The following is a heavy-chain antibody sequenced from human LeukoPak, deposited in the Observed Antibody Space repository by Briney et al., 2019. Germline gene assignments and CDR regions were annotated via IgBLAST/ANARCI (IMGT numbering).Heavy chain of an antibody. CDR1: GFTFTSFW. CDR3: ARDATPPGIIFDN. J-gene: IGHJ4*02. V-gene: IGHV3-7*05. Sequence: GGSLRLSCEASGFTFTSFWMNWVRQAPGKGLEWVANTNQDGSEKWYVDSVKGRFTISRDNAKNSVVLQMNSLRAEDTAVYYCARDATPPGIIFDNWGQGTLVTVSS. CDR2: TNQDGSEK. D-gene: IGHD3-16*01.